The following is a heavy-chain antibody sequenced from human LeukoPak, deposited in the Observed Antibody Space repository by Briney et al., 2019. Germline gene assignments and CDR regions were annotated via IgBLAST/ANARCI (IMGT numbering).Heavy chain of an antibody. J-gene: IGHJ4*02. Sequence: GGSLRLSCSASGFTFSSYGMHWVRQAPGKGLEYVSAISTNGGSTYYADSVKGRFTISRDNSKNTLYLQMNSPRAEDTAVYFCARDHYYDSNGYYYYFDYWGQGTLVTVSS. CDR1: GFTFSSYG. D-gene: IGHD3-22*01. CDR3: ARDHYYDSNGYYYYFDY. V-gene: IGHV3-64*04. CDR2: ISTNGGST.